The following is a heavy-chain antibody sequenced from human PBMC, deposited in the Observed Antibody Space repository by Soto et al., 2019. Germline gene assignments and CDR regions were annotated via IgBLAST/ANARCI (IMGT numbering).Heavy chain of an antibody. D-gene: IGHD1-7*01. CDR2: IYYSGST. J-gene: IGHJ3*02. V-gene: IGHV4-31*03. CDR3: ARDGRFITGTTNDAFDI. CDR1: GGSISSGGYY. Sequence: QVQLQESGPGLVKPSQTLSLTCTVSGGSISSGGYYWSWIRQHPGKGLEWIAYIYYSGSTYYNPSLKSRVTISVDTSKNQFSLKLSSVTAADTAVYYCARDGRFITGTTNDAFDIWGQGTMVTVSS.